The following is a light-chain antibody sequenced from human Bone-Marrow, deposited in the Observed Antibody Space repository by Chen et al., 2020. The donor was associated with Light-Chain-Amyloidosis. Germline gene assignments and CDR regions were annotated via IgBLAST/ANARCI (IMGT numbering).Light chain of an antibody. Sequence: SYVLTQPSSVSVAPGQTATIACGGNNIGSTRVHWYQQTPGQAPLLVVYDDSDRPSGIPERLSGSNSGNTATLTISGVEAGDEADYYCQVWDRSSDRPVFGGGTKLTVL. V-gene: IGLV3-21*02. CDR1: NIGSTR. CDR3: QVWDRSSDRPV. CDR2: DDS. J-gene: IGLJ3*02.